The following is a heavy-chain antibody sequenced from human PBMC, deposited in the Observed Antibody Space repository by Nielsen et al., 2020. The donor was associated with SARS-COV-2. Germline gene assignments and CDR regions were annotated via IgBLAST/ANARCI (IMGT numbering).Heavy chain of an antibody. CDR3: ARTPRTHSSGWNSVFDI. Sequence: SGPTLVKPTQTLTLTCTFSGFSLSTSGVGVGWIRQPPGKALEWLALIYWDDDKRYSPSLKSRLTITKDTSKNQVVLTMTNMDPVDTATYYCARTPRTHSSGWNSVFDIWGQGTMVTVSS. CDR2: IYWDDDK. D-gene: IGHD6-19*01. J-gene: IGHJ3*02. V-gene: IGHV2-5*02. CDR1: GFSLSTSGVG.